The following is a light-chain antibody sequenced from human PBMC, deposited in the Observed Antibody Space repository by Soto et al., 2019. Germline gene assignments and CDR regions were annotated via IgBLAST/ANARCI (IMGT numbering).Light chain of an antibody. Sequence: EIILTQSPATLSLCPGERATLSCRASQSVSSYLAWYQHKPGQAPRLLIYDASTRATGIPARFSGSGSGTDFTLTISSLEPEDFSVYYCQQRSTPLTFGGGTKVEIK. V-gene: IGKV3-11*01. CDR2: DAS. CDR3: QQRSTPLT. J-gene: IGKJ4*01. CDR1: QSVSSY.